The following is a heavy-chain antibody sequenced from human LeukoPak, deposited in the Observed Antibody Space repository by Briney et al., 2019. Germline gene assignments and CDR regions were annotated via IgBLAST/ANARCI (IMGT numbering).Heavy chain of an antibody. CDR3: GRRYNYGRNYYIDV. V-gene: IGHV4-34*01. CDR2: INDSGRA. Sequence: SETLSLTCVVYGGSFSNYYWSWIRQPPGKGLEWLAEINDSGRANYNPSLMSRVTVSVDTSKNQFSLRLTSVTATDTAVYYCGRRYNYGRNYYIDVWGKGATVSVSS. J-gene: IGHJ6*03. D-gene: IGHD1-20*01. CDR1: GGSFSNYY.